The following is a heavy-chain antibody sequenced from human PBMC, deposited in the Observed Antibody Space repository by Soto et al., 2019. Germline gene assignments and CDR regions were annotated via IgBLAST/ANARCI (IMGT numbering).Heavy chain of an antibody. CDR1: GGSFSGYY. CDR2: INHSGST. V-gene: IGHV4-34*01. D-gene: IGHD2-15*01. Sequence: QVQLQQWGAGLLKPSETRSITCAVYGGSFSGYYWRWIRQPPGKGLEWLGEINHSGSTNYNPSLKSRVTISVDTSKNQFSLKLSSVTAADTAVYYCARTGYCSGGSCYSSSGYYFDYWGQGTLVTVSS. J-gene: IGHJ4*02. CDR3: ARTGYCSGGSCYSSSGYYFDY.